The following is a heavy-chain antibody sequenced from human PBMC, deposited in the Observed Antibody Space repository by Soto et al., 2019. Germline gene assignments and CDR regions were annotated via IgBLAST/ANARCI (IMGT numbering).Heavy chain of an antibody. CDR1: GFTLSGYA. CDR2: ISSNGVGT. V-gene: IGHV3-64*01. D-gene: IGHD6-6*01. J-gene: IGHJ6*03. Sequence: GGSLRLSCAASGFTLSGYAMDWVRQAPGKGLEYVSGISSNGVGTYYAKSVQGRFTISRDNSKNTVYLQTGSLRPEDMAVYYCARRARPDFYYMDVWGKGTTVTVSS. CDR3: ARRARPDFYYMDV.